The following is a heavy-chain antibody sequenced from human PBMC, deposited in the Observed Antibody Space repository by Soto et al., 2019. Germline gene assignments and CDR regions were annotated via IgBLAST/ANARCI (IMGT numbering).Heavy chain of an antibody. Sequence: ASVKVSCKASGYTFTGYYMHWVRQAPGRGLEWMGWINPNSGGTNYAQKFQGRVTMTRDTSISTAYMELSRLRSDDTAVYYCARAPPRNADYYDSSGYYWGQGTLVTVSS. V-gene: IGHV1-2*02. CDR1: GYTFTGYY. D-gene: IGHD3-22*01. CDR3: ARAPPRNADYYDSSGYY. J-gene: IGHJ4*02. CDR2: INPNSGGT.